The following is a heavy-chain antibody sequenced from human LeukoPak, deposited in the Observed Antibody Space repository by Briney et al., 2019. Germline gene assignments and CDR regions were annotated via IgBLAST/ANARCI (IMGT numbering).Heavy chain of an antibody. V-gene: IGHV3-21*01. Sequence: PGGSLRLSCAASGFTFSSYSMNWIRQAPGKGLELVSSISSSSSYIYYADSVKGRFTISRDNAKNSLYLQMNSLRAEDTAVYYCASWGYCSGGSCYDYWGQGTLVTVSS. CDR3: ASWGYCSGGSCYDY. D-gene: IGHD2-15*01. J-gene: IGHJ4*02. CDR1: GFTFSSYS. CDR2: ISSSSSYI.